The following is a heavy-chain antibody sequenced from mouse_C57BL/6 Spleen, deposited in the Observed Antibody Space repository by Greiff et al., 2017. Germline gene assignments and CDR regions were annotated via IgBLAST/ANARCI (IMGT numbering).Heavy chain of an antibody. D-gene: IGHD1-1*01. CDR3: ATITTVVAGDAMDY. V-gene: IGHV1-69*01. CDR1: GYTFTSYC. J-gene: IGHJ4*01. Sequence: VQLQQSGAELVMPGASVKLSCKASGYTFTSYCMHWVKQRPGQGLEWIGEIDPSDGCTSYNQKFKGKATLTVDKSSSTAYMQLSSLTSEDSAVYDCATITTVVAGDAMDYWGQGTSVTVSS. CDR2: IDPSDGCT.